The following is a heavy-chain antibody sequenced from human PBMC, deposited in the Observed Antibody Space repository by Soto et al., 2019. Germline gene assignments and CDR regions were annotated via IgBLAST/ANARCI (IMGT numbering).Heavy chain of an antibody. CDR2: ISDDGNIK. J-gene: IGHJ4*02. Sequence: QVQLVESGGGVVQPGRSLRLSCAASGFTFSRYAMHWVRQAPGKGLEWVAVISDDGNIKYYADSVKGRFTISRDNSKNTLYLQMNSLRPEDTALYYCASDPPGSSYFLDHWGQGTLVTVSS. D-gene: IGHD2-15*01. CDR1: GFTFSRYA. V-gene: IGHV3-30-3*01. CDR3: ASDPPGSSYFLDH.